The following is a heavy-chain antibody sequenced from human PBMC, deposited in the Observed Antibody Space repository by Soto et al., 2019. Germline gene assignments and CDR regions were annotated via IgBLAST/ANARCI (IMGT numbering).Heavy chain of an antibody. CDR1: DGSISSYY. D-gene: IGHD2-15*01. CDR3: ARAPISPGIGYMDV. J-gene: IGHJ6*03. V-gene: IGHV4-59*01. CDR2: ISHSGST. Sequence: SETLSLTCTVSDGSISSYYWSWIRLSPGKGLECIGYISHSGSTNYNPSLRSRVTVSVDTSKNQFSLKVSSVTAADTAVYYCARAPISPGIGYMDVWGKGTTVTVSS.